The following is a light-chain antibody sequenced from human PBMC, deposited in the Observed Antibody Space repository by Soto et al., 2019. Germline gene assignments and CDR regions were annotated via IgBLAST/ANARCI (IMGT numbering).Light chain of an antibody. V-gene: IGKV3-15*01. CDR3: QQYNNWPLT. J-gene: IGKJ4*01. CDR2: DAS. Sequence: ETAMTQSPATLSVSPGERSTLSCRASQSISSNLAWFQQKPGQAPRLLIYDASTMATGFPARFSGSGSGTEFTLTISSLQSEDFAVYYCQQYNNWPLTFGGGTKVDI. CDR1: QSISSN.